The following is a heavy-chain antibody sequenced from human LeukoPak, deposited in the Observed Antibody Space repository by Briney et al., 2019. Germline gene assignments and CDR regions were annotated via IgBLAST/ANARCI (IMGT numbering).Heavy chain of an antibody. D-gene: IGHD3-10*01. CDR2: ISCDGSGT. CDR3: ARDAFYSSGTYFDY. Sequence: GGSLRLFCASSGFTFSGCAIHCVRQAPGRGLEWVSVISCDGSGTYYADSVKRRFTISRDNSKNTVYLQMNSLEPDDTAVYYCARDAFYSSGTYFDYWGQGTLVTVSS. J-gene: IGHJ4*02. CDR1: GFTFSGCA. V-gene: IGHV3-30*07.